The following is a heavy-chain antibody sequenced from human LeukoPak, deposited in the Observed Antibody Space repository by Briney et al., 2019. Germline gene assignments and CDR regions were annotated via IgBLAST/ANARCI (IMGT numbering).Heavy chain of an antibody. CDR2: ISLVSGHI. CDR3: ARGVAAALDS. Sequence: GGALRLSCAASGVTFSRYNMNWVCQAPGKRLEWVSSISLVSGHIYYAESVKGRFTISRDNAKNSLYLQMNSLRVEDTAVYYCARGVAAALDSWGQGTLVTVSS. V-gene: IGHV3-21*01. J-gene: IGHJ4*02. D-gene: IGHD6-13*01. CDR1: GVTFSRYN.